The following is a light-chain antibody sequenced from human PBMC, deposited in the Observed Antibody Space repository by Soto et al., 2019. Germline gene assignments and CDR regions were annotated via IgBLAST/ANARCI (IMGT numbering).Light chain of an antibody. CDR3: QQAATFPLT. J-gene: IGKJ4*01. Sequence: DIQMTQSPSSVSASVGDRVIITCRASQAFGTWLAWYQQKRWKAPKLLIYEISTLQGGVPARFSGSESGTDLTLTISSVQPEDAATDYCQQAATFPLTVGGGTEVEIK. CDR1: QAFGTW. V-gene: IGKV1-12*01. CDR2: EIS.